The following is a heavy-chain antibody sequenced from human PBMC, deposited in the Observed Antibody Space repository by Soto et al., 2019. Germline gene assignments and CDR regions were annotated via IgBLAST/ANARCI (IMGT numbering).Heavy chain of an antibody. D-gene: IGHD1-7*01. J-gene: IGHJ4*02. Sequence: GESLKISCRGSGYSFTDYWIGWVRHMPGKGLEWMGIIYPGDSDTRYSPSFQGQVTISADNSISTAYLQWRSLRATDTAMYYCARALNGTIHSHYFDHWGQGTLVTVSS. CDR2: IYPGDSDT. V-gene: IGHV5-51*01. CDR3: ARALNGTIHSHYFDH. CDR1: GYSFTDYW.